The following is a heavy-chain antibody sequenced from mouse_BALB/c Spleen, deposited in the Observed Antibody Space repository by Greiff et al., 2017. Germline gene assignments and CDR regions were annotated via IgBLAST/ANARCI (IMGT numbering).Heavy chain of an antibody. Sequence: QVQLKQSGAELAKPGASVKMSCKASGYTFTSYWMHWVNQRPGQGLEWIGYLNPSTGYTEYNQKFKDKATLTADKSSSTAYMQLSSLTSEDSAVYYCARSGYRYDVGNAMDCWGQGGSVT. CDR3: ARSGYRYDVGNAMDC. D-gene: IGHD2-14*01. J-gene: IGHJ4*01. CDR1: GYTFTSYW. V-gene: IGHV1-7*01. CDR2: LNPSTGYT.